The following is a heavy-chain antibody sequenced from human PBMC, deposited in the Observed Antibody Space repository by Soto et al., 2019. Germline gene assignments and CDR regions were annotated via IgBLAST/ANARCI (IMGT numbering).Heavy chain of an antibody. CDR3: ARDTPSGWTVYYYYYGMDV. CDR1: GFTFSSYG. J-gene: IGHJ6*02. CDR2: IWYDGSNK. V-gene: IGHV3-33*01. D-gene: IGHD6-19*01. Sequence: QVQLVESGGGVVQPGRSLRLSCAASGFTFSSYGMHWVRQAPGKGLEWVAVIWYDGSNKYYADSVKGRFTISRDNSKNTLYLQMNSLRAEDTAVYYCARDTPSGWTVYYYYYGMDVWGQGTTVTVSS.